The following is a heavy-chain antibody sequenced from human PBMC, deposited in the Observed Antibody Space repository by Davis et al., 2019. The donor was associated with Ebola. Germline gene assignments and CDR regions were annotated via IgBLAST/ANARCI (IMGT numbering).Heavy chain of an antibody. CDR2: ISGSGGST. Sequence: GSLKISCAASGFTFSSYAMSWVRQAPGKGLEWVSAISGSGGSTYYADSVKGRFTISRDNSKNTLYLQMNSLRAEDTAVYYCAKDSSSSSINWFDPWGQGTLVTVSS. CDR3: AKDSSSSSINWFDP. J-gene: IGHJ5*02. V-gene: IGHV3-23*01. D-gene: IGHD6-6*01. CDR1: GFTFSSYA.